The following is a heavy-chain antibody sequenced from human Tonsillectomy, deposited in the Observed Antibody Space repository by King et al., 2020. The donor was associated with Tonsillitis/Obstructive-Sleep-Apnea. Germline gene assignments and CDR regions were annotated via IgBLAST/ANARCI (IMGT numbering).Heavy chain of an antibody. Sequence: VQLQQWGAGLLKPSETLSLTCAVYGGSFSGYYWSWIRQPPGKGLEWIGEINHSGSTNYNPSLKSRVTISVDTSKNQFSLKLSSVTAADTAVYYCARGWYHWNYDYWGQGTLVTVSS. J-gene: IGHJ4*02. CDR1: GGSFSGYY. CDR3: ARGWYHWNYDY. V-gene: IGHV4-34*01. D-gene: IGHD1-7*01. CDR2: INHSGST.